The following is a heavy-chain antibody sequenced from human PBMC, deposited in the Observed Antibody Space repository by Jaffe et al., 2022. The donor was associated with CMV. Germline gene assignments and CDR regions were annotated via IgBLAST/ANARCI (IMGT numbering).Heavy chain of an antibody. J-gene: IGHJ6*02. CDR1: GFSFSNYN. CDR3: ARVPREGLVEFYYYGLDV. V-gene: IGHV3-21*06. CDR2: ISSRATSI. Sequence: EVQLVESGGGLVTPGGSLRLSCAASGFSFSNYNMNWVRQAPGKGLEWVSSISSRATSIYYADSVRGRFTISRDNARNSLDLHMSSLRVEDTAIYYCARVPREGLVEFYYYGLDVWGQGTTVTVSS. D-gene: IGHD3-16*01.